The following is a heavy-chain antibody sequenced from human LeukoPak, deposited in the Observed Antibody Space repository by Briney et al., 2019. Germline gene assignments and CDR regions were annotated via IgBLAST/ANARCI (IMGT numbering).Heavy chain of an antibody. D-gene: IGHD1-14*01. Sequence: QSGGSLRLSCAASGFTFSSYWMHWVRQAPGKGLVWVPSINTDGSSTTYADSVKGRFTISRDNAKNTLYLQMNSLRVEDTAVYYCARIRKTNHYDYWGQGTLVTVSS. V-gene: IGHV3-74*01. CDR3: ARIRKTNHYDY. J-gene: IGHJ4*02. CDR1: GFTFSSYW. CDR2: INTDGSST.